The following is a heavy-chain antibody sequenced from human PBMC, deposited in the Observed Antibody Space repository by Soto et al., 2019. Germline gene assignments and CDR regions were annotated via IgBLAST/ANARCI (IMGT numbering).Heavy chain of an antibody. CDR1: NGSFTSYY. V-gene: IGHV4-34*01. CDR2: INHSGSN. Sequence: QVQLQQWGAGLLKPSETLSLTCADFNGSFTSYYWSWIRQSPGRGLEWIGEINHSGSNNYSPSLKSRVTISVDKSKKQFSLKLTSVTAADTAVYYCGRGRGFMSRNAFDIWGQGTMVTVSS. J-gene: IGHJ3*02. CDR3: GRGRGFMSRNAFDI.